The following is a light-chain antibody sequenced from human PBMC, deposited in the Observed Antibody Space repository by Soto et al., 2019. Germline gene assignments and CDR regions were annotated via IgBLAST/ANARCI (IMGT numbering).Light chain of an antibody. CDR3: MQTLQTPT. J-gene: IGKJ1*01. Sequence: DLVMTQSPLSLPVTPGEPASISCRSSRNLMHSNGYNYLDWYLQKPGQSPQLLIYLGSNRASGVPDRVSGSGSGTDFILRISRVEAEDVGVYYCMQTLQTPTFGQGTKVEIK. CDR1: RNLMHSNGYNY. CDR2: LGS. V-gene: IGKV2-28*01.